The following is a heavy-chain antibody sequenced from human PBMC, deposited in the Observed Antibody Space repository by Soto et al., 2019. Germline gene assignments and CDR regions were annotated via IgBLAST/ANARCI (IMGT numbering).Heavy chain of an antibody. V-gene: IGHV1-69*13. J-gene: IGHJ4*02. CDR3: AVDRDYYDRSREPHFDY. CDR1: GGTFSSYA. Sequence: GASVKVSCKASGGTFSSYAISWVRQAPGQGLEWMGGIIPIFGTANYAQKFQGRVTITADESTSTAYMELSSLRSEDTAVYYCAVDRDYYDRSREPHFDYWGQANLVTVS. D-gene: IGHD3-22*01. CDR2: IIPIFGTA.